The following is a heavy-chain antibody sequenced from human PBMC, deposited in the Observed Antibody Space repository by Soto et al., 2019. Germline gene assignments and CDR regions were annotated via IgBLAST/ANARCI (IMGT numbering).Heavy chain of an antibody. V-gene: IGHV3-30-3*01. D-gene: IGHD3-22*01. J-gene: IGHJ6*02. CDR2: ISHDGNNK. CDR1: GFTFSSYT. CDR3: ARGAPYASSGSGSLQRYYYYYGLDV. Sequence: QVRLVESGGGVVQPGRSLRLSCEASGFTFSSYTMHWVRQAPGKGLQWVALISHDGNNKYYADSVKGRFTLSRDNSKRTLYLEVNSLRGEDTAVYYCARGAPYASSGSGSLQRYYYYYGLDVWGQGTTVTASS.